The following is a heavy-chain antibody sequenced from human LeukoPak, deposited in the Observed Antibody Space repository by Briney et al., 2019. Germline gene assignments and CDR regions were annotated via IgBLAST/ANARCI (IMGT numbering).Heavy chain of an antibody. J-gene: IGHJ4*02. D-gene: IGHD2-15*01. CDR2: IYWDDDK. Sequence: GPTLVKPTQTLTLTCTFSGFSLTTSGVGVGWIRQPPGKALEWLALIYWDDDKRYRPSLKTRLTITKDTSKNQVVLTMTNMDPVDTATYYCAHSSPYCSAGSCYPGKIDYWGQGTLVTVSS. CDR1: GFSLTTSGVG. CDR3: AHSSPYCSAGSCYPGKIDY. V-gene: IGHV2-5*02.